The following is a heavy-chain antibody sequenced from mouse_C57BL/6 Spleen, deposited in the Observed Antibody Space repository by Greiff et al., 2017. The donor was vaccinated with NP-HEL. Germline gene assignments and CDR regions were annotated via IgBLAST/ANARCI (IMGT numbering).Heavy chain of an antibody. CDR2: ISSGGSYT. D-gene: IGHD2-4*01. Sequence: EVQGVESGGDLVKPGGSLKLSCAASGFTFSSYGMSWVRQTPDKRLEWVATISSGGSYTYYPDSVKGRFTISRDNAKNTLYLQMSSLKSEDTAMYYCASLYDYEAWFAYWGQGTLVTVSA. V-gene: IGHV5-6*01. J-gene: IGHJ3*01. CDR1: GFTFSSYG. CDR3: ASLYDYEAWFAY.